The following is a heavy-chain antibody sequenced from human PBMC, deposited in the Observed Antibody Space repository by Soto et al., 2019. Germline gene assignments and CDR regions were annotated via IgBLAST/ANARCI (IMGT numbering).Heavy chain of an antibody. CDR2: IYHSGST. V-gene: IGHV4-30-2*01. J-gene: IGHJ1*01. D-gene: IGHD3-22*01. CDR1: GGSISSGGYS. Sequence: SETLSLTCAVSGGSISSGGYSWSWIRQPPGKGLEWIGYIYHSGSTYYNPSLKSRVTISVDRSKNQFSLKLSSVTAADTAVYYCARDFYDSSGYPGYFQHWGQGTLVTVSS. CDR3: ARDFYDSSGYPGYFQH.